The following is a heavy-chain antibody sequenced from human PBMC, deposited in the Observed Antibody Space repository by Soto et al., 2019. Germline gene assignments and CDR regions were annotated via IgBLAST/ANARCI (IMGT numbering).Heavy chain of an antibody. CDR2: IYYSGST. CDR3: ARIVGIRNINGQRYYFDY. Sequence: QLQLQESGPGLVKPSETLSLTCTVSGGSVSSTSYYWGWIRQPPGKGLEWIGSIYYSGSTYYIPSLKVRVTISVDTSKNQFSLKLSSVTAADTAVYYCARIVGIRNINGQRYYFDYWGQGTLVTVSS. CDR1: GGSVSSTSYY. J-gene: IGHJ4*02. V-gene: IGHV4-39*01. D-gene: IGHD2-21*01.